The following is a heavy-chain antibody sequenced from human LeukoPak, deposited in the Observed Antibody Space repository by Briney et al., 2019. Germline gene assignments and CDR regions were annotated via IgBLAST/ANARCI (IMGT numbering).Heavy chain of an antibody. CDR3: ARDRVFYGSGSYPTDY. D-gene: IGHD3-10*01. V-gene: IGHV1-18*01. CDR1: GYTFTNYG. J-gene: IGHJ4*02. Sequence: ASVKVSCKASGYTFTNYGISWVRQAPGQGLEWMGWISAYNGNTNYAQKLQGRVTMTTDTPTSTAYMELRSLRSDDTAVYYCARDRVFYGSGSYPTDYWGQGTLVTVSS. CDR2: ISAYNGNT.